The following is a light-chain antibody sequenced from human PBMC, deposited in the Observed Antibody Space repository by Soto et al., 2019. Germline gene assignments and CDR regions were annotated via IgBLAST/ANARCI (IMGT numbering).Light chain of an antibody. Sequence: QSVLTQPPSASGSPGQSVTISCTGTSSDIGTYDYVSWYQHLPDKAPKLIIYEVSKRPSGVPDRFSGSKSGNTASLTVSGLQAEDEGDYYCGTWDSSLSAGQVFGTGTKVTVL. V-gene: IGLV2-8*01. J-gene: IGLJ1*01. CDR3: GTWDSSLSAGQV. CDR1: SSDIGTYDY. CDR2: EVS.